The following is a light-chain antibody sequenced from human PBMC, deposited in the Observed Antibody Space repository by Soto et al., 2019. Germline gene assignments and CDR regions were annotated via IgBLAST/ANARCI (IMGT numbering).Light chain of an antibody. CDR1: RSVGVY. CDR3: QQRVTWPWT. V-gene: IGKV3-11*01. CDR2: DAS. Sequence: EIVLTQSPATMSVSPGERATLSCRASRSVGVYFAWYQQKPGQAPRLLIYDASNRATGIPARFSGSGSGTDFTRTISSLQPEDSAVYYCQQRVTWPWTFGRGTKLAIK. J-gene: IGKJ1*01.